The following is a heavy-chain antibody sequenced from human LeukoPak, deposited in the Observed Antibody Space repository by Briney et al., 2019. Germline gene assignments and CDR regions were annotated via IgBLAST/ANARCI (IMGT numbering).Heavy chain of an antibody. D-gene: IGHD4-17*01. CDR1: GGSISSGGHF. Sequence: PSQTLSLTCTVSGGSISSGGHFWNWIRQHPRRGLEWIGSIYYSGTTYYNPSLKSRVTISVDTSKNQLSLKLSSVTAADTAVYYCAGQGRTDYGPFDYWGQGTLVIVSS. CDR3: AGQGRTDYGPFDY. J-gene: IGHJ4*02. CDR2: IYYSGTT. V-gene: IGHV4-31*03.